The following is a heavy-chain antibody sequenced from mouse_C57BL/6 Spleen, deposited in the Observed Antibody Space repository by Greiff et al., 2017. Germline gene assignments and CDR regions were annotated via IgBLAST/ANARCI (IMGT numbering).Heavy chain of an antibody. CDR3: TTGLRRTYYAMDY. Sequence: VQLKESGAELVRPGASVKLSCTASGFNIKDYYMHWVKQRPEQGLEWIGRIDPEDGDTEYAPKFQGKATMTADTSSNTAYLQLSSLTSEDTAVYYGTTGLRRTYYAMDYWGQGTSVTVSS. D-gene: IGHD2-2*01. V-gene: IGHV14-1*01. CDR2: IDPEDGDT. CDR1: GFNIKDYY. J-gene: IGHJ4*01.